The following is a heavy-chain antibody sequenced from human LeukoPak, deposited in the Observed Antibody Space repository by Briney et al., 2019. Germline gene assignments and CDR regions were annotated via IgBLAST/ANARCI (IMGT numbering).Heavy chain of an antibody. J-gene: IGHJ4*02. CDR1: GFTFSSYV. CDR2: ISSSGSTI. V-gene: IGHV3-48*03. CDR3: ARGNILTGYEY. Sequence: PGGSLRLSCAASGFTFSSYVMNWVRQAPGKGLEWVSYISSSGSTIYYADSVKGRFTISRDNAKNSLYLQMNSLRAGDTAVYYCARGNILTGYEYWGQGTLVTVSS. D-gene: IGHD3-9*01.